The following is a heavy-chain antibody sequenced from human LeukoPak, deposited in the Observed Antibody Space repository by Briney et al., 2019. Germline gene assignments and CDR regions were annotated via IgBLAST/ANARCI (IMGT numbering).Heavy chain of an antibody. Sequence: GGSLRLSCAASGFTFSGFVMSWVRQAPGKGLEWVSAISGSGDNTYYADSVKGRFTISRDNSKNTLYLQMNSLRAEDTAVYYCTRDRVSSSYWGQGTLVFVSS. V-gene: IGHV3-23*01. CDR3: TRDRVSSSY. J-gene: IGHJ4*02. CDR1: GFTFSGFV. D-gene: IGHD3-16*02. CDR2: ISGSGDNT.